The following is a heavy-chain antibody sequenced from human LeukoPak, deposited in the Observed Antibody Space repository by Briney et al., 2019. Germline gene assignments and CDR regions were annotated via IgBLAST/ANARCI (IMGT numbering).Heavy chain of an antibody. CDR2: ISSSGSTI. CDR1: GFTFSSYE. CDR3: ARASGMLHTRLSFDY. V-gene: IGHV3-48*03. D-gene: IGHD1-26*01. J-gene: IGHJ4*02. Sequence: GGSLRLSCAASGFTFSSYEMNWVRQAPGKGLEWVSYISSSGSTIYYADSVKGRFTISRDNAKNSLYLQMHSLRAEDTAVYYCARASGMLHTRLSFDYWGQGTLVTVSS.